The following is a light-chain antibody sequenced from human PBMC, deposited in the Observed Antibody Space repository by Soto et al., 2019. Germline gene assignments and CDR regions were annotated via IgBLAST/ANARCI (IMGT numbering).Light chain of an antibody. V-gene: IGKV1-5*01. Sequence: DSQMTQSPSTLSASVGDRVTITCRASQSISSWLAWYQQKPGKAPKLLIYDASSLESGVPSRFSGSGSGTEFTLTISSLQPDDFATYYCQQYNSYWTFGQGTK. CDR2: DAS. CDR1: QSISSW. CDR3: QQYNSYWT. J-gene: IGKJ1*01.